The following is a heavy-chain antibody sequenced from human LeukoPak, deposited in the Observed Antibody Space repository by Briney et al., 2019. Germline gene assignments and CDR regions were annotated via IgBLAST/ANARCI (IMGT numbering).Heavy chain of an antibody. CDR3: ARRATMLAGGYLDD. CDR2: IYASGST. Sequence: SETRSLTCTVSAGSISSYYWSWIRQPPGKGLEWIGYIYASGSTTYNPSLKSRVTISIDTSKIQFSLKLISVTAADTAVYYCARRATMLAGGYLDDWRQPSQVSDSS. D-gene: IGHD5-12*01. CDR1: AGSISSYY. J-gene: IGHJ4*02. V-gene: IGHV4-4*09.